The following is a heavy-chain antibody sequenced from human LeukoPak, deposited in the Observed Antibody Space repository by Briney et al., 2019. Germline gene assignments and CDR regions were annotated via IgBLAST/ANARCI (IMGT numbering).Heavy chain of an antibody. V-gene: IGHV5-51*01. D-gene: IGHD3-22*01. CDR1: GYSFTSYW. Sequence: GESLKISCNGSGYSFTSYWIGWVRQMPGKGLEWMGIIYPGDSDTRYSPSFQGQVTISADKSISTAYLQWSSLKASDTAMYYCARVPYSYDSSGHYWGRGALVTVSS. CDR3: ARVPYSYDSSGHY. J-gene: IGHJ4*02. CDR2: IYPGDSDT.